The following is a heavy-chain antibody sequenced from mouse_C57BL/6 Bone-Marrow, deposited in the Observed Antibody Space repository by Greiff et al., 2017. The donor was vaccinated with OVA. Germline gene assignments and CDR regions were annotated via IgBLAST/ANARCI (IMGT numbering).Heavy chain of an antibody. J-gene: IGHJ4*01. CDR2: ISSGSSTI. V-gene: IGHV5-17*01. D-gene: IGHD2-14*01. CDR3: AMRTGTVDY. CDR1: GFTFSDYG. Sequence: EVQLVESGGGLVKPGGSLKLSCAASGFTFSDYGMNWVSQAPEKGLEWVAYISSGSSTIYYADTVKGRFTISRDNAKSTLFLQMTSLRSDDTAMYYCAMRTGTVDYWGQGTSVTVSS.